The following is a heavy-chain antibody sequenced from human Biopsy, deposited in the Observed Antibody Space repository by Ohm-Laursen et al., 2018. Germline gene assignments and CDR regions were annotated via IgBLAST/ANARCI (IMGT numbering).Heavy chain of an antibody. CDR3: ARDYDTSGYYYVS. J-gene: IGHJ5*02. D-gene: IGHD3-22*01. CDR2: IFYRGST. CDR1: GGSISSNNYY. V-gene: IGHV4-39*01. Sequence: GTLSLTCPVSGGSISSNNYYWGWIRQPPGKGLEWIGSIFYRGSTHYKPSLKGRVNISVDTSKNQFSLKLNSVTAADTAVYYCARDYDTSGYYYVSWGQGTLVTVSS.